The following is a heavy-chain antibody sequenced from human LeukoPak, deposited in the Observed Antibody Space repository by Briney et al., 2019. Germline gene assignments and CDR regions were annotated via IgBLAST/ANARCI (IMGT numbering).Heavy chain of an antibody. CDR2: INANSGAT. Sequence: GGSLRLSCTASGFAFSFFAMSWLRQPPGKGLEWVSTINANSGATSYAASVRGRFTISRDNSKNKLYLQLNSLRAEDTALYYCARDKEVRGVIGGMDVWGQGTTVTVSS. V-gene: IGHV3-23*01. D-gene: IGHD3-10*01. J-gene: IGHJ6*02. CDR1: GFAFSFFA. CDR3: ARDKEVRGVIGGMDV.